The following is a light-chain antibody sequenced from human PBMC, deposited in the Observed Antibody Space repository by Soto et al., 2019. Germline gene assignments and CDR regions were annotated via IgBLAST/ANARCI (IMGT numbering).Light chain of an antibody. CDR2: AAS. Sequence: DIQMTQSPSSLSASVGDRVTITCRASQTISMYLNWYQQKPGKAPILLISAASSLESGVPSRFSGSRYGTEFTLTISSLQPEDCASYYCQQSYSTPPLTFGGGTKVEIK. CDR1: QTISMY. V-gene: IGKV1-39*01. CDR3: QQSYSTPPLT. J-gene: IGKJ4*01.